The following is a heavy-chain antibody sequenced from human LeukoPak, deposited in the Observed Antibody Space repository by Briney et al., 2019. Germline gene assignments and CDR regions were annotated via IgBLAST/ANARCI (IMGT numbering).Heavy chain of an antibody. Sequence: SVKVSCKASGGTFSSYAISWVRQAPGQGLEWMGGIIPIFGTANYAQKFQGRVTITADESTSTAYMELSSLRSEDTAVYYCAREVPISGYDHSFDYWGQGTLVTVSS. J-gene: IGHJ4*02. CDR2: IIPIFGTA. CDR3: AREVPISGYDHSFDY. CDR1: GGTFSSYA. V-gene: IGHV1-69*01. D-gene: IGHD5-12*01.